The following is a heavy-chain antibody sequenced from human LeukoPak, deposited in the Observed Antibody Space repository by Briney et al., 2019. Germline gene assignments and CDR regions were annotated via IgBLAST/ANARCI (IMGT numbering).Heavy chain of an antibody. CDR2: ISSSSSYI. CDR3: ARDPTTVTFYYYYMDV. V-gene: IGHV3-21*01. CDR1: GFTFSSYS. Sequence: PGGSLRLSCAASGFTFSSYSMNWVRQAPGKGLESVSSISSSSSYIYYADSVKGRFTISSDNAKNSLYLQMNSLRAEDTAVYYCARDPTTVTFYYYYMDVWGKGTTVTVSS. D-gene: IGHD4-17*01. J-gene: IGHJ6*03.